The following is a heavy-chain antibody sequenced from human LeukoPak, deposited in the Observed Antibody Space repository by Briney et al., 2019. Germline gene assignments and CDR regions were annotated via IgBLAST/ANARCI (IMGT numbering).Heavy chain of an antibody. D-gene: IGHD3-16*01. CDR2: IYSGGST. Sequence: SGGSLRLSCAASGFAVSSNYMSWVRQAPGKGLEWVSVIYSGGSTYYADSVKGRFTISRDNSKNTLYLQMNSLRAEDMAVYYCARLNGGTYAFDIWGQGTMVTVSS. V-gene: IGHV3-66*02. CDR3: ARLNGGTYAFDI. CDR1: GFAVSSNY. J-gene: IGHJ3*02.